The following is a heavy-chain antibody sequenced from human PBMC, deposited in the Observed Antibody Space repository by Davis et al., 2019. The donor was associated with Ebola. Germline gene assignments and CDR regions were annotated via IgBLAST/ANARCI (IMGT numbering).Heavy chain of an antibody. J-gene: IGHJ4*02. CDR2: INQDGSEP. CDR1: GFTFRSYW. CDR3: VRFFFDL. V-gene: IGHV3-7*03. Sequence: GGSLRLSCAASGFTFRSYWMGWVRQAPGKGPEWVANINQDGSEPKYVDSVKGRFTISRDNAKNSLYLQMNNLRAEDTATYYCVRFFFDLWGQGALVTVSS.